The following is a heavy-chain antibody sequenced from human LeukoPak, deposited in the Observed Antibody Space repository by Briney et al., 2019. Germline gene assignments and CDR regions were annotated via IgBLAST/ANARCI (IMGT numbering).Heavy chain of an antibody. Sequence: ASVKVSCKASCYTFTSYDISWVRQAPGQGLEWMGWISAYNGNTNYAQELQGRVNMTTDTSTSTAYMELRSLRSDDTAVYYCAREQLGNWNQNLNWFDPWGQGTLVTVSS. J-gene: IGHJ5*02. CDR1: CYTFTSYD. CDR3: AREQLGNWNQNLNWFDP. CDR2: ISAYNGNT. D-gene: IGHD1-1*01. V-gene: IGHV1-18*01.